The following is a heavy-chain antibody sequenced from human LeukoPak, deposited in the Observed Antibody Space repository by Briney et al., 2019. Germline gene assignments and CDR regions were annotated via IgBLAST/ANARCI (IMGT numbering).Heavy chain of an antibody. CDR1: GDSISSGGYY. CDR3: ARGQQWFDP. D-gene: IGHD6-13*01. V-gene: IGHV4-30-2*01. Sequence: SETLSLTCTVSGDSISSGGYYWSWIRQPPGKGLEWIGYIYHSGSTYYNPSLKSRVTISVDRSKNQFSLKLSSVTAADTAVYYCARGQQWFDPWGQGALVTVSS. J-gene: IGHJ5*02. CDR2: IYHSGST.